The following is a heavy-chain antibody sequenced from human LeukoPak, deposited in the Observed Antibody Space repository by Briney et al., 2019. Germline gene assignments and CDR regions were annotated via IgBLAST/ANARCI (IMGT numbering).Heavy chain of an antibody. CDR2: ISPGDSDT. D-gene: IGHD6-6*01. V-gene: IGHV5-51*01. Sequence: GESLKISCKGSGYSFTSYWIGWVRQMPGKGLEWMGIISPGDSDTRYSPSFQGQVTISADKSISTAYLQWSTLKASDTAMSCCAXHIYSSSATIYXXYYXXMDVWGKGTTVTVSS. J-gene: IGHJ6*03. CDR3: AXHIYSSSATIYXXYYXXMDV. CDR1: GYSFTSYW.